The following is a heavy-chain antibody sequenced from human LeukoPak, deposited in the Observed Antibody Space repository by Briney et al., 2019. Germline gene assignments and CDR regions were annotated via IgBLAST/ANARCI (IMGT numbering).Heavy chain of an antibody. Sequence: PGGSLRLSCAASGFTFSSYGMHWVRQAPGKGLEWVAFIRYDGSNKYYADSVKGRFTISRDNSKNTPYLQMNSLRAEDTAVYYCARDGPLRFLEWLLLDYWGQGTLVTVSS. V-gene: IGHV3-30*02. CDR3: ARDGPLRFLEWLLLDY. CDR2: IRYDGSNK. D-gene: IGHD3-3*01. J-gene: IGHJ4*02. CDR1: GFTFSSYG.